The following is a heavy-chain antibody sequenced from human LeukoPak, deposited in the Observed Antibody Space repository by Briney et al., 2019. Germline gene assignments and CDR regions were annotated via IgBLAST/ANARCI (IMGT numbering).Heavy chain of an antibody. V-gene: IGHV4-39*07. Sequence: SETMSLTCTVSGGSVSSDDYFWDWIRQPPGKGLEWIGSVYYSGSTYYNPSLKSRLTISVDTSKNQFSLKLSSVTAADTAVYYCARGVVTASWFDPWGQGTLVTVSS. CDR1: GGSVSSDDYF. CDR2: VYYSGST. CDR3: ARGVVTASWFDP. J-gene: IGHJ5*02. D-gene: IGHD2-21*02.